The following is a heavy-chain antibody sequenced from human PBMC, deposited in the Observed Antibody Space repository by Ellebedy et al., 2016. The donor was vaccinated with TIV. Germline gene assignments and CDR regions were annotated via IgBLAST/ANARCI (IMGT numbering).Heavy chain of an antibody. Sequence: GESLKISXAASGFTFRNHWMTWVRQAPGKGLEWVANIKEDGNEKRYVDSVKGRFTISRDNAKNSLYLEMNSLRVEDSALYYCARHIRSWGTDFDYWGQGTPVTVSS. J-gene: IGHJ4*02. CDR1: GFTFRNHW. CDR3: ARHIRSWGTDFDY. CDR2: IKEDGNEK. D-gene: IGHD3-16*01. V-gene: IGHV3-7*04.